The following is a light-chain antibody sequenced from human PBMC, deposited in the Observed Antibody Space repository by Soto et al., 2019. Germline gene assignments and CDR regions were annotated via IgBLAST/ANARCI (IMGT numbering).Light chain of an antibody. CDR1: SSNIGAGYD. CDR3: QSFDTSLSGFVV. CDR2: DNT. V-gene: IGLV1-40*01. J-gene: IGLJ2*01. Sequence: QAVVTQPPSMSGAPGQRVTISCTGSSSNIGAGYDVHWYQQHPGTAPKLLIFDNTNRPSGVPDRFSGSKSDTSASLAITGLQAEDEADYYCQSFDTSLSGFVVFGGGTKLTVL.